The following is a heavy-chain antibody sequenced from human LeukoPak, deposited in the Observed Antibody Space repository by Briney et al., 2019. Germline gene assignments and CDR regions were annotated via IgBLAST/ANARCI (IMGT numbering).Heavy chain of an antibody. CDR1: GYTFTSYY. CDR2: INPSGGST. D-gene: IGHD3-9*01. Sequence: ASVKGSCKASGYTFTSYYMHWVRQAPGQGLEWMGIINPSGGSTSYAQKFQGRVTMTRDTSTSTVYMELSSLRAEDTAVYYCARGPGIRYFDWSQYDYFDYWGQGTLVTVSS. V-gene: IGHV1-46*01. J-gene: IGHJ4*02. CDR3: ARGPGIRYFDWSQYDYFDY.